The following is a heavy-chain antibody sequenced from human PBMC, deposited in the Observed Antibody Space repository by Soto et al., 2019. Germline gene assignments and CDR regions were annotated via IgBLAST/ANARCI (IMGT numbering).Heavy chain of an antibody. CDR2: IKQDGSEK. CDR3: ARENYFDY. Sequence: PGGSLRLSCAASGFTFRSYWMGWVRQVPGKGLEWVANIKQDGSEKNYVDSVKGRFTISRDNAKNSLYLQMNSLRGEDTAVHYRARENYFDYWGQGTQVTVSS. CDR1: GFTFRSYW. J-gene: IGHJ4*02. V-gene: IGHV3-7*04.